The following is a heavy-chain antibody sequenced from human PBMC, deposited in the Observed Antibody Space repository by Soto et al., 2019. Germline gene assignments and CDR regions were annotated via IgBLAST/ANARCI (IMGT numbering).Heavy chain of an antibody. V-gene: IGHV4-39*01. D-gene: IGHD2-8*01. CDR3: VSQRTSVLTQAYFDY. CDR1: GGSVSNSNYY. Sequence: SETLSLTCTVSGGSVSNSNYYWGWIRQSPEKGLEWIGSVYYRGRGYSKSSVKSRVTISVDTSKNQFSLNLNSVTASDTAVYFCVSQRTSVLTQAYFDYWGPGALVAVSS. CDR2: VYYRGRG. J-gene: IGHJ4*02.